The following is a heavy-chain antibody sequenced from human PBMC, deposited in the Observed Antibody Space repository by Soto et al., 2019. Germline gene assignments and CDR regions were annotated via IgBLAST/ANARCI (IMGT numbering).Heavy chain of an antibody. V-gene: IGHV4-39*01. CDR2: IYYDGST. J-gene: IGHJ4*02. Sequence: PSETLSLTCTVSGGSISSSSDYWGWIRQPPGKGLQWIGNIYYDGSTHYSSSLKSRVTISVDTSKNQFSLKLSSVTAADTAVYYCARASGQWLIWYFDSWGQGTLVTVSS. CDR1: GGSISSSSDY. CDR3: ARASGQWLIWYFDS. D-gene: IGHD6-19*01.